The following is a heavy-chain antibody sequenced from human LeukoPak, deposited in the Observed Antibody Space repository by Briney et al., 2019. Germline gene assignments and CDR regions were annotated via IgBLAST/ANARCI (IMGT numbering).Heavy chain of an antibody. CDR2: ISSSGSTI. D-gene: IGHD3-22*01. CDR1: GFTFSDYY. Sequence: GGSLRLSCAASGFTFSDYYMSWIRQAPGKGLEWVSYISSSGSTIYYADSVKGRFTISRDNAKNSLYPQMNSLRAEDTAVYYCARDVNYYDSSVDYWGQGTLVTVSS. CDR3: ARDVNYYDSSVDY. V-gene: IGHV3-11*01. J-gene: IGHJ4*02.